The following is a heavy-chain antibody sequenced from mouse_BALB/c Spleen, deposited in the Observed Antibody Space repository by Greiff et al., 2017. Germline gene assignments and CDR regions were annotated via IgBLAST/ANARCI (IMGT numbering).Heavy chain of an antibody. CDR1: GFTFSSFG. CDR2: ISSGSSTI. CDR3: ARSLLTGTWAY. D-gene: IGHD4-1*01. J-gene: IGHJ3*01. Sequence: EVQLVESGGGLVQPGGSRKLSCAASGFTFSSFGMHWVRQAPEKGLEWVAYISSGSSTIYYADTVKGRFTISRDNPKNTLFLQMTSLRSEDTAMYYCARSLLTGTWAYWGQGTLVTVSA. V-gene: IGHV5-17*02.